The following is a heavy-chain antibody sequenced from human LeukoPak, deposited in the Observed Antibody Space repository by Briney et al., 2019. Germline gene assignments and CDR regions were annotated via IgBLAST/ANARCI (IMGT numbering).Heavy chain of an antibody. CDR1: GGSISSGGYS. D-gene: IGHD3-10*01. J-gene: IGHJ6*04. CDR3: ARGITMVRGVIRHYYYYGMDV. V-gene: IGHV4-30-2*01. Sequence: SQALSLTCAVSGGSISSGGYSWRWIRQPPGKGLEWIGYIYHSGSTYYNPSLKSRVTISVDRSKNQFSLKLSSVTAADTAVYYCARGITMVRGVIRHYYYYGMDVWGKGTTVTVSS. CDR2: IYHSGST.